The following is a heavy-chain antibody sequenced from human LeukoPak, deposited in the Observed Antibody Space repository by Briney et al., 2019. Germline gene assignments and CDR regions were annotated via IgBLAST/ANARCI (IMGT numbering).Heavy chain of an antibody. J-gene: IGHJ3*02. D-gene: IGHD2-2*01. CDR1: GGSISSGSYY. Sequence: SQTLSLTCTVAGGSISSGSYYWSRIRQPAGKGLEWIGRIYTSGSTNYNPSLKSRVTISVDTSKNQFSLKLSSVTAADTAVYYCARDLMGVVPAAPRGDAFDIWGQGTMVTVSS. V-gene: IGHV4-61*02. CDR3: ARDLMGVVPAAPRGDAFDI. CDR2: IYTSGST.